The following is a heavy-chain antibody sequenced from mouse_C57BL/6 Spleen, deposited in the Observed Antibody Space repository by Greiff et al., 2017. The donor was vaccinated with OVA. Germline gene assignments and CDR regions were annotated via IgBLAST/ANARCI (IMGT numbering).Heavy chain of an antibody. CDR3: ARMYDGYYYYAMDY. D-gene: IGHD2-3*01. Sequence: VQLQQSGAELVKPGASVKMSCKASGYTFTSYWITWVKQRPGQGLEWIGDIYPGSGSTNYNEKFKSKATLTVDTSSSTAYMQLSSLTSEDSAVYYCARMYDGYYYYAMDYWGQGTSVTVSS. V-gene: IGHV1-55*01. J-gene: IGHJ4*01. CDR1: GYTFTSYW. CDR2: IYPGSGST.